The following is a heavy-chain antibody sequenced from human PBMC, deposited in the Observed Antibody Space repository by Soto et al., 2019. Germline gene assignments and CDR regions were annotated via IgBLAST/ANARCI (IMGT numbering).Heavy chain of an antibody. J-gene: IGHJ4*02. V-gene: IGHV3-66*01. D-gene: IGHD3-16*01. CDR2: IYSGGST. CDR1: GFTVSNNY. CDR3: AAYSHKGY. Sequence: EEQLVESGGDLVQPGGSLRLSCAASGFTVSNNYMSWVRQAPGKGLEWVSLIYSGGSTYYADSVKGRFTISRDSSKNTLYLQMNSLRAEGTAMYYCAAYSHKGYWGQGTLVTVSS.